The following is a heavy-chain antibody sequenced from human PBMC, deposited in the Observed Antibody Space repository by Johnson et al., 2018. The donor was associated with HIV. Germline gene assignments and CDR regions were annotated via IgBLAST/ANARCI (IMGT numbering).Heavy chain of an antibody. CDR3: TTEAYSSSSAAFDI. J-gene: IGHJ3*02. CDR1: GFTFSDYA. V-gene: IGHV3-30*03. Sequence: QVQLVESGGGVVQPGRSLRLSCAASGFTFSDYAMHWVRQAPGKGLEWVAVISYDGSNKYYADSVTGRFTISRDNSKNTLYLQMNSLKTEDTAVYYCTTEAYSSSSAAFDIWGQGTMVTVSS. D-gene: IGHD6-6*01. CDR2: ISYDGSNK.